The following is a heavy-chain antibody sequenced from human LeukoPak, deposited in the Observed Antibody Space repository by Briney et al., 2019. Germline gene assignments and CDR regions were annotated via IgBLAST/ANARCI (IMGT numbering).Heavy chain of an antibody. Sequence: GGSLRLSCAASGFTFDDYTMHWVRQAPGKGLEWVSLISWDGGTTHYADSVKGRCTISRDNSKNSLYLQMNSLRTEDTALYYCSKDISGTRGVVFDYWGQGTLVTVSS. V-gene: IGHV3-43*01. CDR2: ISWDGGTT. CDR1: GFTFDDYT. J-gene: IGHJ4*02. CDR3: SKDISGTRGVVFDY. D-gene: IGHD1-26*01.